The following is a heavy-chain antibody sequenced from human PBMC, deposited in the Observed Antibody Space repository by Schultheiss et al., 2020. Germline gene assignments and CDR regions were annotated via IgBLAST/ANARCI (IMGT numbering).Heavy chain of an antibody. Sequence: SGPTLVKPTQTLTLTCTFSGFSLSTSGMCVSWIRQPPGKALEWLALIDWEDDKFYSPSLKTRLSISKDTSKNQVVLTLTNVDPVDTATYYCARTDSGSSSRYYFDFWGQGIMVTVSS. D-gene: IGHD1-26*01. CDR1: GFSLSTSGMC. CDR3: ARTDSGSSSRYYFDF. V-gene: IGHV2-70*01. CDR2: IDWEDDK. J-gene: IGHJ4*02.